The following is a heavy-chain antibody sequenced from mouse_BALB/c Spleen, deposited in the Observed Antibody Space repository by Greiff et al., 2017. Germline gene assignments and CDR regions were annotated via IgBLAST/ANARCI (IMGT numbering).Heavy chain of an antibody. D-gene: IGHD4-1*01. CDR2: IRLKSNNYAT. CDR3: TRTGTFYAMDY. Sequence: DVKLQESGGGLVQPGGSMKLSCVASGFTFSNYWMNWVRQSPEKGLEWVAEIRLKSNNYATHYAESVKGRFTISRDDSKSSVYLQMNNLRAEDTGIYYCTRTGTFYAMDYWGQGTSVTVSS. V-gene: IGHV6-6*02. J-gene: IGHJ4*01. CDR1: GFTFSNYW.